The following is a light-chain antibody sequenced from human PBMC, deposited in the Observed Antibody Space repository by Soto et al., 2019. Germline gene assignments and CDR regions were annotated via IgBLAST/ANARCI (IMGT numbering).Light chain of an antibody. J-gene: IGLJ2*01. CDR1: KLGDKY. CDR2: HDS. Sequence: SYELTQPPSVSVSPGQTASITCSGDKLGDKYACWYQQKPGQSPVLVIYHDSKRPSGIPERFSGSNSGNTATLTISGTQAMDEDDYYCQAWDSSTHVVFGGGTKLTVL. V-gene: IGLV3-1*01. CDR3: QAWDSSTHVV.